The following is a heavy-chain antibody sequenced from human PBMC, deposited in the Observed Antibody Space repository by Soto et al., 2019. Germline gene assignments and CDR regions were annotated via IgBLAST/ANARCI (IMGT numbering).Heavy chain of an antibody. Sequence: ASVKVSCKASGYTFTSCAMHWVRQAPGQRLEWMGWINAGNGNTKYSQKFQGRVTITRDTSASTAYMELSSLRSEDTAVYYCARVMSYSSSWYGFDPWGQGTLVTVSS. CDR3: ARVMSYSSSWYGFDP. D-gene: IGHD6-13*01. V-gene: IGHV1-3*01. J-gene: IGHJ5*02. CDR1: GYTFTSCA. CDR2: INAGNGNT.